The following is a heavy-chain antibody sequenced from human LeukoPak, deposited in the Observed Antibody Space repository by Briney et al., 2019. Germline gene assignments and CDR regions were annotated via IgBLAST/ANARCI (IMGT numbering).Heavy chain of an antibody. CDR2: ISAYNGNT. V-gene: IGHV1-18*01. Sequence: ASVKVSCKASGYTFTSYGISWVRQAPGQGLEWMGWISAYNGNTNYAQKLQGRVTMTTDTSTSTAYMELRSLRSDDTAVYYCARHIVVVPAPYYFDYWGQGTLVTVSS. CDR3: ARHIVVVPAPYYFDY. D-gene: IGHD2-21*02. CDR1: GYTFTSYG. J-gene: IGHJ4*02.